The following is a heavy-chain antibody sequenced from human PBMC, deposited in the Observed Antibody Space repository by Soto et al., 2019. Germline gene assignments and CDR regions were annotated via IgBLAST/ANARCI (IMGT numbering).Heavy chain of an antibody. CDR1: GYTFTSYA. D-gene: IGHD2-15*01. CDR2: INAGNGNT. V-gene: IGHV1-3*01. Sequence: QVQLVQSGAEVKKPGASVKVSCKASGYTFTSYAMHWVRQAPGQRLEWMGWINAGNGNTKYSQKFQGRVTITRDTSASTAYMELSSLRSEDTAVYYCARDRRYCSGGSCYLYYYYYGMDVWGQGTTVTVSS. CDR3: ARDRRYCSGGSCYLYYYYYGMDV. J-gene: IGHJ6*02.